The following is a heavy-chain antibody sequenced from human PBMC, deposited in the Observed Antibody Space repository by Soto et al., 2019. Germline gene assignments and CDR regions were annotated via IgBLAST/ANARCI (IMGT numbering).Heavy chain of an antibody. CDR3: AKDSHGGFDY. J-gene: IGHJ4*02. D-gene: IGHD3-16*01. CDR2: ISYDGSNK. CDR1: GFTFSSYG. V-gene: IGHV3-30*18. Sequence: QVQLVESGGGVVQPGRSLRLSCAASGFTFSSYGMHWVRQAPGKGLEWVAVISYDGSNKYYADSVKGRFTISRDNSKNTRYLQMNGLIAEDTAVYYCAKDSHGGFDYWGQGTLVTVSS.